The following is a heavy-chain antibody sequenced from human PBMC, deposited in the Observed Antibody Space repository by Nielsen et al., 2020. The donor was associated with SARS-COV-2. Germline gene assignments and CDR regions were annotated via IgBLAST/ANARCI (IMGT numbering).Heavy chain of an antibody. Sequence: ASVKVSCKASGYTFTSYDINWVRQATGQGLEWVGWMNPNSGNTGYAQKFQGRVTMTRNTSISTAYMELSSLRSEDTAVYYCASYIAARPSYYYGMDVWGQGTTVTVSS. CDR2: MNPNSGNT. CDR3: ASYIAARPSYYYGMDV. CDR1: GYTFTSYD. V-gene: IGHV1-8*01. J-gene: IGHJ6*02. D-gene: IGHD6-6*01.